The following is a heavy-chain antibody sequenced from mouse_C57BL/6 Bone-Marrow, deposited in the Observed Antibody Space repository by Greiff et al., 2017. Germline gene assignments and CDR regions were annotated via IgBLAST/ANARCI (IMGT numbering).Heavy chain of an antibody. CDR3: AIYGSKGY. Sequence: VQLKESGPGLVQPSQSLSLTCSVTGYSITSGYYWNWIRQFPGNKLEWMGYISYDGSNNSNPSLKNPISITRDTSKNQFFRKLNSVTTEDTATYYCAIYGSKGYWGQGTTLTVAS. D-gene: IGHD1-1*01. CDR1: GYSITSGYY. V-gene: IGHV3-6*01. CDR2: ISYDGSN. J-gene: IGHJ2*01.